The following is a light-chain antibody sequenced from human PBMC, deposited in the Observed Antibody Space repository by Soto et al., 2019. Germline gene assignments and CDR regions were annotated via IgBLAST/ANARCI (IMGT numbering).Light chain of an antibody. V-gene: IGLV2-14*01. CDR1: ISDVGGYNY. CDR2: EVS. J-gene: IGLJ1*01. Sequence: QAALTQPASVYGSPGQSITISCTGTISDVGGYNYVSWYQQHPGKAPKLMIYEVSDRPSGVSNRFSGSKYGNTASLTISGLQAQDEADYYCSSYTITSTYVFGTGTTVTVL. CDR3: SSYTITSTYV.